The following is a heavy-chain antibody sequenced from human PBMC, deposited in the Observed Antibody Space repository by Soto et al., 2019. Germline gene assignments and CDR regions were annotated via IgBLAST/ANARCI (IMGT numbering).Heavy chain of an antibody. CDR1: GGSISSGDYY. CDR2: IYYSGST. Sequence: QVQLQESGPGLVKPSQTLSLTCTVSGGSISSGDYYWSWIRQPPGKGLEWIGYIYYSGSTYYNPSLKDPVTISVDTSKNQFSLKLSSVTAADTAVYYCARERARSTYYDFWSGYYFDYWGQGTLVTVSS. J-gene: IGHJ4*02. CDR3: ARERARSTYYDFWSGYYFDY. V-gene: IGHV4-30-4*01. D-gene: IGHD3-3*01.